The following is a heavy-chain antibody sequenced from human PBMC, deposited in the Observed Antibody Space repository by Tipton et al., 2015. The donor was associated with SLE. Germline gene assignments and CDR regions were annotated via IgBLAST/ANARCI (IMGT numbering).Heavy chain of an antibody. D-gene: IGHD2-2*02. V-gene: IGHV4-59*01. Sequence: TLSLTCTVSGGSISSYYWSWIRQPPGKGLEWIGYIYYSGSTNYNPSLKSRVTISVDTSKNQFSLKLSSVTAADTAVYYCARERAAPIPGDAFDIWGQGTMVPVSS. J-gene: IGHJ3*02. CDR2: IYYSGST. CDR3: ARERAAPIPGDAFDI. CDR1: GGSISSYY.